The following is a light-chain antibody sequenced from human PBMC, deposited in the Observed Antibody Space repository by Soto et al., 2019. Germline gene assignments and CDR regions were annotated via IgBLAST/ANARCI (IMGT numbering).Light chain of an antibody. CDR2: DVS. Sequence: QSALTQPASVSGSPGQSITISCTGTTIDVGAYNYVSWYQQHPGKAPKVMIYDVSGRPSGVSHRFSGSKSGNTASLTISGFQPEDEADYYCSSYTTSRTYVFGTGTKVTVL. CDR1: TIDVGAYNY. V-gene: IGLV2-14*03. J-gene: IGLJ1*01. CDR3: SSYTTSRTYV.